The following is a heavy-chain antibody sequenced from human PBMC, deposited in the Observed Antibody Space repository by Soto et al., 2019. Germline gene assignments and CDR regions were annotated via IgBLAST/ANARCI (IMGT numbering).Heavy chain of an antibody. V-gene: IGHV1-69*08. J-gene: IGHJ5*02. Sequence: QVQLVQSGAEVKKPGSSVKVSCKASGGTFSSYTISWVRQAPGQGLEWMGRIIPILGIANYAQKFQGRVTITADKSTSTAYMELSSLRSEDTAVYYCARDWLGYCSSGSCYSEVWFDPWGQGTLVTVSS. CDR3: ARDWLGYCSSGSCYSEVWFDP. D-gene: IGHD2-15*01. CDR2: IIPILGIA. CDR1: GGTFSSYT.